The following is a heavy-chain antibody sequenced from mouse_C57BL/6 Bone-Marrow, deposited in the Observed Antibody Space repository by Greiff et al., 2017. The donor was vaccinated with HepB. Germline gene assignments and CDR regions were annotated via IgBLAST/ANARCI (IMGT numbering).Heavy chain of an antibody. CDR2: ISSGGSYT. J-gene: IGHJ1*03. D-gene: IGHD1-1*01. V-gene: IGHV5-6*02. CDR1: GFTFSSYG. CDR3: ARRMTTVVATKYFDV. Sequence: EVNVVESGGDLVKPGGSLKLSCAASGFTFSSYGMSWVRQTPDKRLEWVATISSGGSYTYYPDSVKGRFTISRDKAKNTLYLQMSSLKSEDTAMYYCARRMTTVVATKYFDVGGTGTTVTVSA.